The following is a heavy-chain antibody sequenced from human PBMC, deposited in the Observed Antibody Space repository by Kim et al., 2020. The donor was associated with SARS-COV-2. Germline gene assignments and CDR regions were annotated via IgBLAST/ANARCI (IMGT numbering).Heavy chain of an antibody. CDR1: GGSISSSSYY. CDR3: ARLLGQIDY. V-gene: IGHV4-39*01. J-gene: IGHJ4*02. D-gene: IGHD3-16*01. Sequence: SETLSLTCTVSGGSISSSSYYWGWIRQPPGKGLEWIGSIYYSGSTYYKPSLKSRVTISVDTSKNQFSLKLSSVTAADTAVYYCARLLGQIDYWGQGTLVTVSS. CDR2: IYYSGST.